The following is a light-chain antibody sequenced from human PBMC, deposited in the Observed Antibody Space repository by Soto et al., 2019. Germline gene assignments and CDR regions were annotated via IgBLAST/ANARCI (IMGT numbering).Light chain of an antibody. CDR2: GAF. CDR1: QPISNY. Sequence: IQMTQSPSSVSASVGDRVTITCRASQPISNYLAWYQQKPGEAPKVLIYGAFTLQTGVASRFSGSGSGTDFILTISSLQPEDCATYYCQQTNSFPLTFGGGTKVEIK. J-gene: IGKJ4*01. V-gene: IGKV1D-12*01. CDR3: QQTNSFPLT.